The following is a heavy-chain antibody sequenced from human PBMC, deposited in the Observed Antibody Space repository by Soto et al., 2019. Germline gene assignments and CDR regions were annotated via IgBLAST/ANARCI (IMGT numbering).Heavy chain of an antibody. CDR2: ISYDGSNK. J-gene: IGHJ5*02. D-gene: IGHD3-3*01. CDR1: GFTFSSYG. CDR3: AKDLYDFWSGYPPYNWFDP. V-gene: IGHV3-30*18. Sequence: QVQLVESGGGVVQPGRSLRLSCAASGFTFSSYGMHWVRQAPGKGLEWVAVISYDGSNKYYADSVKGRFTISRDNSKNTPYLQMNRLRAEDTAVYYCAKDLYDFWSGYPPYNWFDPWGQGTLVTVSS.